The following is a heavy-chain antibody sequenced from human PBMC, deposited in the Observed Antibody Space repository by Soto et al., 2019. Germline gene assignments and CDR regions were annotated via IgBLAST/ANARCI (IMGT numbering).Heavy chain of an antibody. J-gene: IGHJ6*03. V-gene: IGHV1-18*01. CDR3: VSDHHDFSSDYHYYHMDV. CDR2: SSTYNGNT. CDR1: GYTLSNYG. D-gene: IGHD3-3*01. Sequence: QAQLVQSGAEMKKPGASVKVSCKASGYTLSNYGISWVRQAPGQGLEWMGWSSTYNGNTKYAKKFQGRVTMTTDTSTSTAYMELRSLRSDDTAVYYCVSDHHDFSSDYHYYHMDVWGKGTTVTVPS.